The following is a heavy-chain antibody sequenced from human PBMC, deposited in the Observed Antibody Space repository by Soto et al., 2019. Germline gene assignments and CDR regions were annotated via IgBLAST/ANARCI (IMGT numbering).Heavy chain of an antibody. CDR1: GFTFSSYG. J-gene: IGHJ4*02. CDR3: ARSDMIVVVISNY. Sequence: QVQLVESGGGVVQPGRSLRLSCAAFGFTFSSYGMHWVRQAPGKGLEWVAVIWYDGSNKYYADSVKGRFTISRDNSKNTLYLQMNSLRAEDTAVYYCARSDMIVVVISNYWGQGTLVTVSS. V-gene: IGHV3-33*01. D-gene: IGHD3-22*01. CDR2: IWYDGSNK.